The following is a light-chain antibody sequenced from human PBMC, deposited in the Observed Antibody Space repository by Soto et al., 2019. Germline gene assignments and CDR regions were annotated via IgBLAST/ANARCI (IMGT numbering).Light chain of an antibody. CDR1: QGIAAT. V-gene: IGKV1-9*01. Sequence: DIPVTQCPSFLPASARDRVTITCRASQGIAATLAWYQQKPVNPPRLLIYADSTLQSGFPSRFSGSGSGTRGTLTISSLEPEDFATYDCKQTSAYPRTFGGGTKV. CDR3: KQTSAYPRT. CDR2: ADS. J-gene: IGKJ4*01.